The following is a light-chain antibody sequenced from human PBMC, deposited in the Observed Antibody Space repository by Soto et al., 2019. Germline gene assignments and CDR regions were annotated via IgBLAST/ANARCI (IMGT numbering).Light chain of an antibody. CDR3: QQYENLPT. J-gene: IGKJ5*01. CDR1: QDISNY. Sequence: DIQMTQPASSLSASVEDAATITCQASQDISNYLNWYQQKPGKAPKLLIYDASNLEAGVPSRFRGSGSGTDFTFTISRLQPEDIATYYCQQYENLPTFGQGTRLEIK. V-gene: IGKV1-33*01. CDR2: DAS.